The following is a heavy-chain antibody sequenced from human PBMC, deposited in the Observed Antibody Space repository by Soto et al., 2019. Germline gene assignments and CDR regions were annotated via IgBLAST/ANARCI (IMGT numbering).Heavy chain of an antibody. D-gene: IGHD2-15*01. CDR3: VRGVVVVVGSTAENFDH. Sequence: SVKVSCKSSVDSFGSYAVSWVRQAPGQGLEWMGAIIPVFGTTNYTQKFQGRVTITADDSTTTAYMEFSRLRDEDTAFYYCVRGVVVVVGSTAENFDHWGQGTLVTVSS. CDR2: IIPVFGTT. J-gene: IGHJ4*02. V-gene: IGHV1-69*13. CDR1: VDSFGSYA.